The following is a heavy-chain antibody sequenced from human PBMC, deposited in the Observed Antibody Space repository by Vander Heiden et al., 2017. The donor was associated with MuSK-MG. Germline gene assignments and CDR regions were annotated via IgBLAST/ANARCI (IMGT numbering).Heavy chain of an antibody. D-gene: IGHD1-1*01. J-gene: IGHJ3*02. CDR1: GFTFGDYA. CDR3: TRDVGTPGVYAFDI. V-gene: IGHV3-49*04. Sequence: EVQLVESGGGLVQPGRSLRLSCTASGFTFGDYAMSWVRQAPGKGLEWVGFIRSKAYGGTTEYAASVKGRFTISRDDSKSIAYLQMKRMKTEDTAVYYFTRDVGTPGVYAFDIWGQGTMVTVFS. CDR2: IRSKAYGGTT.